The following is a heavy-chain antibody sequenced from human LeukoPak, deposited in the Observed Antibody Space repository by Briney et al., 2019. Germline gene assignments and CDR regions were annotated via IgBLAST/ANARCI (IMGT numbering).Heavy chain of an antibody. V-gene: IGHV4-39*07. CDR2: IYYSGST. D-gene: IGHD2-2*01. J-gene: IGHJ4*02. CDR3: ASFAYQLLRGFDY. CDR1: GGSISSGSYY. Sequence: SETLSLTCTVSGGSISSGSYYWGWIRQPPGKGLEWIGSIYYSGSTYYNPSLKSRVTISVDTSKNQFSLKLSPVTAADTAVYYCASFAYQLLRGFDYWGQGTLVTVSS.